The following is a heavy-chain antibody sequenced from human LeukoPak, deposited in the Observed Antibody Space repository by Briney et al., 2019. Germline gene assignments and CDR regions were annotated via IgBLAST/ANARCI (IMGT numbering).Heavy chain of an antibody. CDR3: ARHLAGSSPRLAWFDP. V-gene: IGHV4-39*01. CDR2: IYYSGST. CDR1: GGSISSSSYY. J-gene: IGHJ5*02. Sequence: SETLSLTCTVSGGSISSSSYYWGWIRQPPGKGLGWIGSIYYSGSTYYNPSLKSRVTISVDTSKNQFSLKLSSVTAADTAVYYCARHLAGSSPRLAWFDPWGQGTLVTVSS. D-gene: IGHD3-10*01.